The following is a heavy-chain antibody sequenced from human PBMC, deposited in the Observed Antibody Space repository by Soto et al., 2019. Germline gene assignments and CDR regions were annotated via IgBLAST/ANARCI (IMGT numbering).Heavy chain of an antibody. CDR1: GFSLSTSKVG. CDR3: AHLTMIRGVTYQYFFDS. Sequence: QITLKESGPTLVKPTQPLTLTCTFSGFSLSTSKVGVGWIRQPPGKALEWLTLIYWDDTKHYSPSLKSRLTIAKXXTXNXXVLTITNMDPVDTATYYCAHLTMIRGVTYQYFFDSWGQGSLVTVSS. V-gene: IGHV2-5*02. J-gene: IGHJ4*02. CDR2: IYWDDTK. D-gene: IGHD3-10*01.